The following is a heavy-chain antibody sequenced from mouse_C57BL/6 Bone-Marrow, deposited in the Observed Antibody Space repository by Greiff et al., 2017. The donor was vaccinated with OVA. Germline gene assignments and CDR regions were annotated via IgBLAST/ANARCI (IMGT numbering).Heavy chain of an antibody. Sequence: VKLQQSGAELVKPGASVKMSCKASGYTFTTYPIEWVKQNHGKSLEWIGNFHPYNDDTEYNEKFKNKATLTLEKSSSTVYLELSRLTSDDSSVYYCARVGNYWYYFDYWGQGTTLTVSS. CDR3: ARVGNYWYYFDY. V-gene: IGHV1-47*01. CDR1: GYTFTTYP. J-gene: IGHJ2*01. CDR2: FHPYNDDT. D-gene: IGHD2-1*01.